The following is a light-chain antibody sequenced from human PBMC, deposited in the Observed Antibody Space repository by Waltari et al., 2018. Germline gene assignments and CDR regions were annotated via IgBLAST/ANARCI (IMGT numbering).Light chain of an antibody. Sequence: DIVMTQSPAYLAASLGERATINCKSSQRVVYNPNNKNYLAWYQQKPGQPPSLLIYWASTRESGVPDRFTGSGSGTDFTLTISSLQAEDVAVYYCQHYFSIPPHTFGQGTKLEIK. J-gene: IGKJ2*01. CDR2: WAS. V-gene: IGKV4-1*01. CDR1: QRVVYNPNNKNY. CDR3: QHYFSIPPHT.